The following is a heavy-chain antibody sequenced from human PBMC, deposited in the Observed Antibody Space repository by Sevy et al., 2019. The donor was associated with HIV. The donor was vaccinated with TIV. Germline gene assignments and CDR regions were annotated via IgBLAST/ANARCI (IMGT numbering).Heavy chain of an antibody. CDR2: INHSGST. CDR3: ARGLPYYDFWSGPHYYYYYGMDV. V-gene: IGHV4-34*01. D-gene: IGHD3-3*01. J-gene: IGHJ6*02. CDR1: GGSFSGYY. Sequence: SETLSLTCAVYGGSFSGYYWSWIRQPPGKGLEWIGEINHSGSTNYNPSLKSRVTISVDTSKNQFSRKLGSVTAADTAVYYCARGLPYYDFWSGPHYYYYYGMDVWGQGTTVTVSS.